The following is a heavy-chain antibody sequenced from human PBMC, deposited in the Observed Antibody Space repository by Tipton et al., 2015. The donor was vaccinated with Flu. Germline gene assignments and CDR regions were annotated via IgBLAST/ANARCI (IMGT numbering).Heavy chain of an antibody. J-gene: IGHJ5*02. CDR3: ARRDYSNYVSDPKNWFDP. V-gene: IGHV4-34*01. D-gene: IGHD4-11*01. CDR2: INHSGST. CDR1: GGSFSGYF. Sequence: LRLSCAVYGGSFSGYFWTWIRQPPGKGLEWIGEINHSGSTNDNPSLKSRVTISVDTSKNQFSLKVNSVTAADTAVYYCARRDYSNYVSDPKNWFDPRGQGTLVTVSS.